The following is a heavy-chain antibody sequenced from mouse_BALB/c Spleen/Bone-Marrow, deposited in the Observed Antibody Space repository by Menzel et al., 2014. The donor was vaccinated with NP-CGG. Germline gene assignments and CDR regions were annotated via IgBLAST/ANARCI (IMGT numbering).Heavy chain of an antibody. CDR3: ARCLTGTSAMDY. D-gene: IGHD4-1*01. CDR1: GYAFTNYL. CDR2: INPGSGGT. V-gene: IGHV1-54*01. Sequence: VKLQESGAELVRPGTSVKVSCKASGYAFTNYLLEWVKQRPGRGLEWIGVINPGSGGTNYNEKFKAMATLTADKSSSTAYMQLSSLTSDDSAVYFCARCLTGTSAMDYWGQGTSVTVSS. J-gene: IGHJ4*01.